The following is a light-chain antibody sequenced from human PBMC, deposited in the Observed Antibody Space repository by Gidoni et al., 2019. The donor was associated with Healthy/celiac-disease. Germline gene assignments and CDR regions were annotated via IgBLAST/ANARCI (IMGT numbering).Light chain of an antibody. CDR3: RQGTHWPVT. Sequence: DVVLTQSPLSLPVTLGQPASISCRSSQSLVYSDGNTYLNWFQQRPGQSPRRLIYKVSTRDSGVPDRFSGSGSGTDFTLKISRVEAEDVGVYYCRQGTHWPVTFGQGTKLEIK. J-gene: IGKJ2*01. CDR2: KVS. V-gene: IGKV2-30*01. CDR1: QSLVYSDGNTY.